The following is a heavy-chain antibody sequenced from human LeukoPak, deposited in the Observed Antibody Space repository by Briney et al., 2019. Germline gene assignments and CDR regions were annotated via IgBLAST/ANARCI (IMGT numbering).Heavy chain of an antibody. D-gene: IGHD4-11*01. CDR2: IYHSGST. CDR1: GGSFSGYY. J-gene: IGHJ4*02. CDR3: ARAPTVTVWPLFDY. Sequence: KPSETLSLTCAVYGGSFSGYYWSWIRQPPGKGLEWIGSIYHSGSTYYNPSLKSRVTISVDTSKNQFSLKLSSVTAADTAVYYCARAPTVTVWPLFDYWGQGTLVTVSS. V-gene: IGHV4-34*01.